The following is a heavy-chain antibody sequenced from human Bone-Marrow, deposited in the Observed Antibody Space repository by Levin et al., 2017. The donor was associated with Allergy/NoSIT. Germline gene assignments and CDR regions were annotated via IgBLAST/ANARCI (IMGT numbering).Heavy chain of an antibody. D-gene: IGHD3-10*01. CDR1: GVTVGNNY. Sequence: GGSLRLSCTASGVTVGNNYFMWVRQAPGKGLEWVSHIYSGGDTNYADSVRSRFSVSRDNSKNTFYLQMNSLRAEDTAVYYCGRDGPGGGHWGQGTLVTVSS. V-gene: IGHV3-66*01. J-gene: IGHJ4*02. CDR2: IYSGGDT. CDR3: GRDGPGGGH.